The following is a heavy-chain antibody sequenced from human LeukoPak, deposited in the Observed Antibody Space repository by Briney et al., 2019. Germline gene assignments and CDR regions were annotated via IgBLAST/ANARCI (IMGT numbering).Heavy chain of an antibody. CDR1: GDSVSSNALF. J-gene: IGHJ4*02. CDR3: ASTGTNVRYYFDS. D-gene: IGHD1-7*01. CDR2: IYYSGTT. V-gene: IGHV4-39*07. Sequence: SETLSLTCTVSGDSVSSNALFWGWIRQPPGKGLEWIGTIYYSGTTYYNPSLKSRVTISVDTSKNQFSLTVYSVTAADTAVYYCASTGTNVRYYFDSWGQGTLVTVSS.